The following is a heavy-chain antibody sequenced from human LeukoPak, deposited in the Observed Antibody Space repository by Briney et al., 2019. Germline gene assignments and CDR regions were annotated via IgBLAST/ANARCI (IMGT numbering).Heavy chain of an antibody. D-gene: IGHD2-15*01. CDR3: ARESGGRPFDY. Sequence: SVKVSCKASGGTFSSYAISWVRQAPGQGLEWMGGIIPIFGTANYAQRFQGRVTMTRDTSTSTVYMELSSLRSGDTAMYYCARESGGRPFDYWGQGTLVTVSS. CDR2: IIPIFGTA. J-gene: IGHJ4*02. CDR1: GGTFSSYA. V-gene: IGHV1-69*05.